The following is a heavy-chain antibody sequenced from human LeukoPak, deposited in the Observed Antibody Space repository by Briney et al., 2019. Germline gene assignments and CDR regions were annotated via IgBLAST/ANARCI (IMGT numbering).Heavy chain of an antibody. CDR2: ISSSSSYI. CDR1: GFTFSSYS. V-gene: IGHV3-21*01. CDR3: ARLTYYGSGSYSNWFDP. J-gene: IGHJ5*02. Sequence: GGSLRLSCAASGFTFSSYSMNWVRQAPGKGLEWVSSISSSSSYIYYADSVKGRFTISRDNAKNSLYLQMNSLRAEDTAVYYCARLTYYGSGSYSNWFDPWGQGTLVTVSS. D-gene: IGHD3-10*01.